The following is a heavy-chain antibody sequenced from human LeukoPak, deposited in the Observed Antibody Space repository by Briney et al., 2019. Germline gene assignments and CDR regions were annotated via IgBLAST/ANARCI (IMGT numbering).Heavy chain of an antibody. V-gene: IGHV3-30*18. Sequence: PGGSLRLSCAASGFTFSSYGMHWVRQAPGKGLEWVAVISYGGSNKYYADSVKGRFTISRDNSKNTLYLQMNSLRAEDTAVYYYAKDRSSSSYYYYYMDVWGKGTTVTVSS. D-gene: IGHD6-13*01. J-gene: IGHJ6*03. CDR2: ISYGGSNK. CDR1: GFTFSSYG. CDR3: AKDRSSSSYYYYYMDV.